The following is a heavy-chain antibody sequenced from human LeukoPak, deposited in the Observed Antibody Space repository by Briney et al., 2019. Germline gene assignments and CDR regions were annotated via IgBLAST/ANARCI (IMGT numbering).Heavy chain of an antibody. CDR2: ISGSGGSR. CDR1: GFTFSSYA. Sequence: GGSLRLSCAASGFTFSSYAMSWVRQAPGKGLEWVSAISGSGGSRYYADSVKGRFTISRDNSKNTLYLQMNSLRAEDTAVYYCARPNYGSGSYLDYWGQGTLVTVSS. V-gene: IGHV3-23*01. J-gene: IGHJ4*02. CDR3: ARPNYGSGSYLDY. D-gene: IGHD3-10*01.